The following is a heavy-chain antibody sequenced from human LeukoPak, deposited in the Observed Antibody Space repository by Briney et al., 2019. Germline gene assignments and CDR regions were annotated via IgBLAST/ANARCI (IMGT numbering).Heavy chain of an antibody. V-gene: IGHV1-8*03. Sequence: ASVKVSCKASGYTFTSYDINWVRQATGQGLEWMGWMNPNSGNTGYAQKFQGRVTITRNTSISTAYMELSSLRSDDTAVYYCARGIAAAGTVDGAFDIWGQGTMVTVSS. CDR2: MNPNSGNT. CDR3: ARGIAAAGTVDGAFDI. J-gene: IGHJ3*02. CDR1: GYTFTSYD. D-gene: IGHD6-13*01.